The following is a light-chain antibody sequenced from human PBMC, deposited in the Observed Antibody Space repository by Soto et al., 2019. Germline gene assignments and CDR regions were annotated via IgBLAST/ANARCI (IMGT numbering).Light chain of an antibody. CDR3: AAWDDRLDGPI. J-gene: IGLJ1*01. CDR1: SSDIGSNS. V-gene: IGLV1-44*01. Sequence: QSVLTQPPSASGTPGQSVTISCSGSSSDIGSNSVNWYQEFPGTAPKLLIYNNHQRPSGVPDRFSGSKSGTSASLAISGLQSEAESDYYCAAWDDRLDGPIFGTGTKLTVL. CDR2: NNH.